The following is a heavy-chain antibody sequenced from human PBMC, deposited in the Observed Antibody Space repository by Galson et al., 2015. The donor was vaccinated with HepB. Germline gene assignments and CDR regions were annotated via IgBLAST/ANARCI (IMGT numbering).Heavy chain of an antibody. Sequence: SLRLSCAASGFTFSNAWMSWVRQAPGKGLEWVGRIKSKTDGGTTDYAAPVKGRFTISRDDSKNTLYLQMNSLKTEDTAVYYCTTDCSGGSCYLYWYFDLWGRGTLVTVSS. V-gene: IGHV3-15*01. J-gene: IGHJ2*01. CDR1: GFTFSNAW. CDR3: TTDCSGGSCYLYWYFDL. D-gene: IGHD2-15*01. CDR2: IKSKTDGGTT.